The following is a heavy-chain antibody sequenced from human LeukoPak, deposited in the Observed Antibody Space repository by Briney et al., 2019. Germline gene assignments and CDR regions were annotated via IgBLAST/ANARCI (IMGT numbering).Heavy chain of an antibody. CDR3: ARGRYWMSDY. CDR1: GYTFNSYY. Sequence: GASVKVSCKASGYTFNSYYIHWVRQAPGQGLEWMGIIHPSGGSTNYAQKFQGRVTVTRDTSTSTVYMELSSLRSEDTAVYYCARGRYWMSDYWGQGTLVTVSS. D-gene: IGHD1-14*01. J-gene: IGHJ4*02. V-gene: IGHV1-46*02. CDR2: IHPSGGST.